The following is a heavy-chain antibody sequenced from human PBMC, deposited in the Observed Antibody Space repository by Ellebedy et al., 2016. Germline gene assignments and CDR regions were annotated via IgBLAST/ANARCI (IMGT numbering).Heavy chain of an antibody. J-gene: IGHJ4*02. CDR3: ARDYSAYSNDV. V-gene: IGHV3-30*04. Sequence: GESLKISCAASGFTLSFDTYALHWVRQAPGKGLEWVAIISSDGTNKWFADSAKGRFTISRDNSKNTLYPQMKSLRREDTAMYYCARDYSAYSNDVWGQGTLVTVSS. D-gene: IGHD5-18*01. CDR1: GFTLSFDTYA. CDR2: ISSDGTNK.